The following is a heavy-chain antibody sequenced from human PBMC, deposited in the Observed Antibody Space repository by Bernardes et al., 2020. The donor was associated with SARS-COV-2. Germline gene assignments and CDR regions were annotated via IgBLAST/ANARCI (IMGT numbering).Heavy chain of an antibody. J-gene: IGHJ4*02. CDR3: ARLAYSRGWSHFDY. D-gene: IGHD6-19*01. Sequence: SETLSLTCTVSGDSVTTGGFYWSWIRQFPGKGLEWLGYIHHTGNTKYNPSLKGRVTISVDTSKNQFSLKLSSVTAADTALYYCARLAYSRGWSHFDYWGQGTLVTVSS. CDR1: GDSVTTGGFY. CDR2: IHHTGNT. V-gene: IGHV4-61*08.